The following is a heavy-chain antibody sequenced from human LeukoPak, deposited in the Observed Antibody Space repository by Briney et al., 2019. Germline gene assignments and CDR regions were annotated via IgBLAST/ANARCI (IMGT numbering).Heavy chain of an antibody. CDR1: GFPFNMFA. V-gene: IGHV3-23*01. D-gene: IGHD2-15*01. CDR2: LSRGGSST. J-gene: IGHJ4*02. Sequence: GGSLRLSCAGPGFPFNMFAIDWVRQAPGKGLEWVSGLSRGGSSTKYADSVKGRFTISRDKSQNSVFLQMNSLRPEDTAVYYCAREQRIRHCSEGVCTEGYYFDYWGQGTLVTVSS. CDR3: AREQRIRHCSEGVCTEGYYFDY.